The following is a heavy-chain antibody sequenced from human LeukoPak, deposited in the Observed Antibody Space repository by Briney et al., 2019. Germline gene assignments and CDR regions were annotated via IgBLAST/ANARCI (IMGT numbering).Heavy chain of an antibody. J-gene: IGHJ4*02. V-gene: IGHV4-38-2*02. CDR3: ARDSNSRRFGY. Sequence: PSETLSLTCAVSGASISSRNYWGWIRQPPGKGLAWIGTFSNGATYYTPSLKSRVTISIDTSRNEFSLKLSSVTAADTAVYYCARDSNSRRFGYWGQGTLVAVSS. CDR2: FSNGAT. CDR1: GASISSRNY. D-gene: IGHD4-11*01.